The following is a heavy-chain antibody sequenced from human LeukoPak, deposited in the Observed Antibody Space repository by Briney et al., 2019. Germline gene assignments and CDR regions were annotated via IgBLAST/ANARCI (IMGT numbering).Heavy chain of an antibody. Sequence: PGGSLRLSCAASGFTFSGYDMHWVRQASGKGLEWVGRIRSKSNSYATGYAVSVKGRFTISRDDSKNTAYLQMNSLKTEDTAVYYCSSEEDSTGYSDYWGQGALVTVSS. V-gene: IGHV3-73*01. CDR1: GFTFSGYD. CDR2: IRSKSNSYAT. CDR3: SSEEDSTGYSDY. D-gene: IGHD3-22*01. J-gene: IGHJ4*02.